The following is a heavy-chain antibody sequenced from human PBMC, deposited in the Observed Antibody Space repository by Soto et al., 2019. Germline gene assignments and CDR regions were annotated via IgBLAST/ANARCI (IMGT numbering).Heavy chain of an antibody. D-gene: IGHD6-19*01. Sequence: GPSVKVSCKASGYTFTSYMHWVRQAPGQGLEWMGIISLSGGSTNYAQRFQGRVTMTRDTSTSTVFMELSSLRHEDTAVYYCARGSALAGKGFDYWGQGTLVTVSS. CDR2: ISLSGGST. V-gene: IGHV1-46*03. J-gene: IGHJ4*02. CDR3: ARGSALAGKGFDY. CDR1: GYTFTSY.